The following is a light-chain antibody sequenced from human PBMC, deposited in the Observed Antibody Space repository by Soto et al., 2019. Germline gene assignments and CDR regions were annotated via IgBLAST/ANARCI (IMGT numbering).Light chain of an antibody. Sequence: ESMLTQSPGTLSLSPGERATLSCRAGHSVSTRYLAWYQQKPGQAPRLLIYGASIRATGIPDRFSGSGSGTDVTLTSSRLEPEDFAVYYCHRLGSSHPAFTFGQGHKLEI. CDR3: HRLGSSHPAFT. CDR2: GAS. J-gene: IGKJ2*01. CDR1: HSVSTRY. V-gene: IGKV3-20*01.